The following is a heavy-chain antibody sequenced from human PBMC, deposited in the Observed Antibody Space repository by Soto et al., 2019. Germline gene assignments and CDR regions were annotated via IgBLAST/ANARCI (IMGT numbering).Heavy chain of an antibody. D-gene: IGHD2-8*01. CDR2: ISGSGVST. J-gene: IGHJ4*02. Sequence: PGGSLILSCAASGFTFISDAMSWVRQAPGKGLEWVSTISGSGVSTYFADSVKGRFTISRDNSKNTLYLQMNSLRAEDTAVYYCAKSQMGSLSYFDYWGQGTLVSVSS. CDR3: AKSQMGSLSYFDY. V-gene: IGHV3-23*01. CDR1: GFTFISDA.